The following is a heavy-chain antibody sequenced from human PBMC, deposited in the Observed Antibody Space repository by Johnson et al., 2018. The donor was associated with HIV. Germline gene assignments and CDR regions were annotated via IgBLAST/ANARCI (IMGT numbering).Heavy chain of an antibody. Sequence: VQLVESGGGVVQPGRSLRLSCAASGFTFSSYGMHWVRHAPGKGLEWVAVISYDGSNKYYADSVKGRFTISRDNSKNTLYLQMNSLRAEDTAVYYCAKEDYYGSGSYDAFDIWGQGTMVTVSS. CDR2: ISYDGSNK. CDR3: AKEDYYGSGSYDAFDI. CDR1: GFTFSSYG. J-gene: IGHJ3*02. D-gene: IGHD3-10*01. V-gene: IGHV3-30*18.